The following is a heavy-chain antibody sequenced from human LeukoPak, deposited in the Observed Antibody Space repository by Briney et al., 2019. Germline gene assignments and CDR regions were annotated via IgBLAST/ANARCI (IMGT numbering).Heavy chain of an antibody. V-gene: IGHV3-43*02. J-gene: IGHJ4*02. CDR1: GFMFHDYA. CDR2: ISGDGGST. CDR3: ARESGSSGWYDY. D-gene: IGHD6-19*01. Sequence: GGSLRLSCAAPGFMFHDYAIHWVRQAPGRGLEWVSLISGDGGSTFYADSVKGRFTISRDNSKNSLYLQMNSLRSDDTALYYCARESGSSGWYDYWGQGTLVTVSS.